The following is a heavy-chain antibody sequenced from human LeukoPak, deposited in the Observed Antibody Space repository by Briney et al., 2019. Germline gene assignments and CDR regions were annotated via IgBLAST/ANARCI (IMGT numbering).Heavy chain of an antibody. Sequence: SETLSLTCTVSGGSISSYYWSWIRQPPGKGLEWIGYIYYSGSTKYKPSLKSRVTISVDTSKNQFSLKLSSVTAADTAVYYCARGRFLDAFDIWRQGTMVTVSS. CDR3: ARGRFLDAFDI. V-gene: IGHV4-59*01. J-gene: IGHJ3*02. CDR1: GGSISSYY. CDR2: IYYSGST. D-gene: IGHD3-3*01.